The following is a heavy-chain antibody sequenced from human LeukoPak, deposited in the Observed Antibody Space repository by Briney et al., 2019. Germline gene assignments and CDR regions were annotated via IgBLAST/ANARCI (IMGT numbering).Heavy chain of an antibody. J-gene: IGHJ3*02. CDR1: GFTFSSYW. D-gene: IGHD2-15*01. CDR3: ARGGDIVVVVAADDAFDI. CDR2: INSDGSST. Sequence: GGSLRLSCAASGFTFSSYWMHWVRQAPGKGLVWVSRINSDGSSTSYADSVKGRFTISRDNAKNTLYLQMNSLRAEDTAVHYCARGGDIVVVVAADDAFDIWGQGTMVTVSS. V-gene: IGHV3-74*01.